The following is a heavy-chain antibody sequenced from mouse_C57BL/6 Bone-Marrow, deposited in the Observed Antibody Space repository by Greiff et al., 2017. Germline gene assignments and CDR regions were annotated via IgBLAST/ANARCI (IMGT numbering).Heavy chain of an antibody. CDR3: ARDYYDYDWFAY. CDR2: ISYDGSN. CDR1: GYSITSGYY. Sequence: EVQLVESGPGLVKPSQSLSLTCSVTGYSITSGYYWNWIRQFPGNKLEWMGYISYDGSNNYNPSLKNRISITRDTSKNQFFLKLNSVTTEDTATYYCARDYYDYDWFAYWGQGTLVTVSA. D-gene: IGHD2-4*01. V-gene: IGHV3-6*01. J-gene: IGHJ3*01.